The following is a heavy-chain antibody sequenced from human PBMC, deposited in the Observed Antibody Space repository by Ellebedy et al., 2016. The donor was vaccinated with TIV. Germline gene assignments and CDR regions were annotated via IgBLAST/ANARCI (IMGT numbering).Heavy chain of an antibody. CDR3: ARGGHRYGYYFLDQ. CDR2: IVPIFGTP. Sequence: AASVKVSCKASGYTFTSYGISWVRQAPGHGLEWMGGIVPIFGTPDYAQRFQGRVTITADESASTAYMELSSLRSEETAVYYCARGGHRYGYYFLDQWGQGTLVTVSS. CDR1: GYTFTSYG. V-gene: IGHV1-69*13. J-gene: IGHJ4*02. D-gene: IGHD5-18*01.